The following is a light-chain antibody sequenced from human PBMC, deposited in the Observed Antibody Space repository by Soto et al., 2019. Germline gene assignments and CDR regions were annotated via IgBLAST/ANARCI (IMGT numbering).Light chain of an antibody. CDR3: QQYNNWPFT. CDR2: GAS. V-gene: IGKV3-20*01. J-gene: IGKJ3*01. CDR1: QTISSSY. Sequence: EIVLTQSPGTLSLSPGERATLSCRASQTISSSYLAWYQQKHGQAPRLLIYGASSRATGIPDRFSGSGSGTDFTLTISRLEPEDFAVYYCQQYNNWPFTFGPGTKVDIK.